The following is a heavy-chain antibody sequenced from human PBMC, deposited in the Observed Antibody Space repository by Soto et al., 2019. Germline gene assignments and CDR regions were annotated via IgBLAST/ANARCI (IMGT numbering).Heavy chain of an antibody. CDR1: GFTFSSYA. Sequence: QVQLVESGGGVVQPGRSLRLSCAASGFTFSSYAMHWVRQAPGKGLEWVAVISYDGSNKYYADSVKGRFTISRDNXXNTLYLQRNSLRAEDTAVYYCARNHGTQQWLVLDDWGQGTLVTVSS. V-gene: IGHV3-30-3*01. J-gene: IGHJ4*02. D-gene: IGHD6-19*01. CDR2: ISYDGSNK. CDR3: ARNHGTQQWLVLDD.